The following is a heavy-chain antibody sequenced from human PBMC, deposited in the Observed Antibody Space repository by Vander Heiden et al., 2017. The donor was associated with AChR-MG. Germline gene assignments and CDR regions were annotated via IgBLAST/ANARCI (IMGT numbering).Heavy chain of an antibody. CDR1: GFTFSSYG. CDR2: IWYDGSNK. D-gene: IGHD6-19*01. V-gene: IGHV3-33*01. CDR3: ARDHSSGQRFGFDY. Sequence: QVQLVESGGGVVQPGRSLRLSCAASGFTFSSYGMHWVRQAPGKGLEWVAVIWYDGSNKYYADSVKGRFTISRDNSKNTLYLQMNSLRAEDTAVYYCARDHSSGQRFGFDYWGQGTLVTVSS. J-gene: IGHJ4*02.